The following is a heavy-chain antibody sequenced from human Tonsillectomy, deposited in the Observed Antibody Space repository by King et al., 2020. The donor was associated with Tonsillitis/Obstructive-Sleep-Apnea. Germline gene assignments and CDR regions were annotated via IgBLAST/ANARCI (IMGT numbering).Heavy chain of an antibody. CDR1: GYSFTSYW. CDR2: IDPSDSYT. V-gene: IGHV5-10-1*03. D-gene: IGHD4-23*01. CDR3: AVTTVVTPPYYCYYGMDV. J-gene: IGHJ6*02. Sequence: VQLVESGAEVKKPGESLRISCKGSGYSFTSYWISWVRQMPGKGLEWMGRIDPSDSYTNYSPSFQGHVTISADKSISTAYLQWSSLKASDTAMYYCAVTTVVTPPYYCYYGMDVWGQGTTVTVSS.